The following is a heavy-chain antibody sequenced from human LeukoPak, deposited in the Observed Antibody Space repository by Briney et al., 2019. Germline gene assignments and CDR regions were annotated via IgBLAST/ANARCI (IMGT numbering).Heavy chain of an antibody. J-gene: IGHJ4*02. V-gene: IGHV3-23*01. CDR2: ISGGGGST. CDR3: ARDEMATTPGYFDY. CDR1: GFTFSSYA. Sequence: GGSLRLSCAASGFTFSSYAMTWVRHAPGKGLEWVSAISGGGGSTYHADSVRGRFTISRDNSKNTLYLQMNSLRAEDTAVYYCARDEMATTPGYFDYWGQGTLVTVSS. D-gene: IGHD5-24*01.